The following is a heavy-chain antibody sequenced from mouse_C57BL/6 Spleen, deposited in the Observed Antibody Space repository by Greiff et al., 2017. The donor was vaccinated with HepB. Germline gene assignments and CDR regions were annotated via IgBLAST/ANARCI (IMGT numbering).Heavy chain of an antibody. Sequence: VQLQQPGAELVKPGASVKVSCKASGYTFTSYWMHWVKQRPGQGLEWIGRIHPSDSGTNYNQKFKGKATLTVDKSSSTAYMQISSLTSEDSAVYYCAIWGLLYYAMDYWGQGTSGTVSS. CDR1: GYTFTSYW. CDR3: AIWGLLYYAMDY. V-gene: IGHV1-74*01. CDR2: IHPSDSGT. J-gene: IGHJ4*01. D-gene: IGHD2-13*01.